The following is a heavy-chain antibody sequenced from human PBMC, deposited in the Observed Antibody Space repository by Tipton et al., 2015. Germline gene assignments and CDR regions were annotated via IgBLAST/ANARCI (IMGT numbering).Heavy chain of an antibody. CDR2: IWNDGDNK. V-gene: IGHV3-33*08. Sequence: SLRLSCAASGFTFSAYQMSWIRQAPGKGLEWVAVIWNDGDNKYYADSVKGRFTISRDNDKNSLSLQMNSLRAEDSAVYYCARSGRGGYHYYGMDVWGQGTTVTVSS. CDR3: ARSGRGGYHYYGMDV. CDR1: GFTFSAYQ. D-gene: IGHD6-25*01. J-gene: IGHJ6*02.